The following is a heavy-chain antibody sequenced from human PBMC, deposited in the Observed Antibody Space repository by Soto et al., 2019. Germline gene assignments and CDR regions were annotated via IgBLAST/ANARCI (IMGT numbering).Heavy chain of an antibody. CDR2: IYPGDSDT. Sequence: GESLKISCKGSGYSFTSYWIGWVRQMPGKGLEWMGIIYPGDSDTRYSPSFQGQVTISADKSISTAYLQWSSLKASDTAMYYCARFPWFGELYDAFDIRGQGTMVTGSS. CDR1: GYSFTSYW. CDR3: ARFPWFGELYDAFDI. D-gene: IGHD3-10*01. V-gene: IGHV5-51*01. J-gene: IGHJ3*02.